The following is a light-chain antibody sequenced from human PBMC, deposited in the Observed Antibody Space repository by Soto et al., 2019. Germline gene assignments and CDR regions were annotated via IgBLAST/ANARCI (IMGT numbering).Light chain of an antibody. CDR2: GNS. Sequence: QSVLTQPPSVCGAPEQRVTISCSGSSSNIGAGYDVHWYQQLPGTAPKLLIYGNSNRPSGVPDRFSGSKSGTSASLAITGLHAEDEADYYCQSYDSSLSAVVFGGGTKLTVL. J-gene: IGLJ2*01. CDR3: QSYDSSLSAVV. CDR1: SSNIGAGYD. V-gene: IGLV1-40*01.